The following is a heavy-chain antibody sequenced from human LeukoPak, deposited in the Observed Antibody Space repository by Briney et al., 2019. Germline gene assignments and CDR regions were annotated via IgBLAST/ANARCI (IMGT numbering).Heavy chain of an antibody. V-gene: IGHV3-7*01. CDR2: IKQDGSEK. D-gene: IGHD6-19*01. CDR3: ARSIIAVAGIADY. CDR1: GFTFSSYW. Sequence: GGSLRLSCAASGFTFSSYWMSWVRQAPGKGLEWVANIKQDGSEKYYVDSVKGRFTISRDNAKNSLYLQINSLRAEDTAVYYCARSIIAVAGIADYWGQGTLVTVSS. J-gene: IGHJ4*02.